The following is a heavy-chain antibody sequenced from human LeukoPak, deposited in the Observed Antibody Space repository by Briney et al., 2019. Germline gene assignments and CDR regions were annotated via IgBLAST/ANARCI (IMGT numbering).Heavy chain of an antibody. Sequence: SETLSLTCAVYGGSFSGYYWSWIRQPPGKGLEWIGEINHSGSTNYNPSLKSRVTISVDTSKNQFSLKLSSVTAADTAVYYCARRSPLMYFDYWGQGTLVTVSS. CDR2: INHSGST. CDR3: ARRSPLMYFDY. CDR1: GGSFSGYY. J-gene: IGHJ4*02. V-gene: IGHV4-34*01.